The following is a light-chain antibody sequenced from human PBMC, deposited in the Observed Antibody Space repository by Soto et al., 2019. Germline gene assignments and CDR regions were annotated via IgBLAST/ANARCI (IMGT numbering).Light chain of an antibody. CDR2: DAS. CDR1: QSVSIY. Sequence: EVVMPQSPATLSVSPGESAPLSCQASQSVSIYLAWYQQKPGQAPRLLIYDASNRATGIPARFSGSGSGTDFTLTISSLEPEDFAVYYCQQYESSPITVGQGTRLEIK. V-gene: IGKV3-11*01. CDR3: QQYESSPIT. J-gene: IGKJ5*01.